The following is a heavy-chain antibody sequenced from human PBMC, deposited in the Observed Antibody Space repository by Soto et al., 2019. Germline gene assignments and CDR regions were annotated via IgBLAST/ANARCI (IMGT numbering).Heavy chain of an antibody. CDR3: ASRGDDFWSGYSTRTFDY. CDR2: ISSSSSTI. D-gene: IGHD3-3*01. J-gene: IGHJ4*02. Sequence: PGGSLRLSCAASGFTFSSYSMNWVRQAPGKGLEWVSYISSSSSTIYYADSVKGRFTISRDNAKNSLYLQMNSLRDEDTAVYYCASRGDDFWSGYSTRTFDYWGQGTLVTVSS. CDR1: GFTFSSYS. V-gene: IGHV3-48*02.